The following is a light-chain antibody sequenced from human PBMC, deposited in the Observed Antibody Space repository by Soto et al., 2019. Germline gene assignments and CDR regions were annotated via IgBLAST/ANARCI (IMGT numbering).Light chain of an antibody. J-gene: IGKJ2*01. CDR2: LGS. CDR1: QSLLHSNGYNY. Sequence: DIVMTQSPLSLPVTPGEPASISCRSSQSLLHSNGYNYLDWYLQKLGQSPQLLIYLGSNRSSGVPDRFSGSGSGTDFTLKISRVEAEDVGVYYCMQALQPPPTFGQGTKLEIK. CDR3: MQALQPPPT. V-gene: IGKV2-28*01.